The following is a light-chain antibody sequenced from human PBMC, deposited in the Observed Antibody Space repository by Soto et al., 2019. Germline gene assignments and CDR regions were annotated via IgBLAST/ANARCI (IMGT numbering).Light chain of an antibody. J-gene: IGLJ2*01. CDR1: SSNIGAGYD. Sequence: QSVLTQPPSVSVAPGQRVTISCTGSSSNIGAGYDVHWYQQLPGTAPKLLIYGNSNRPSGVPDRFSGSKSGTSASLAITGLQAEDEADYYCQSYDSSLSGSMVFGGGTQLTVL. V-gene: IGLV1-40*01. CDR2: GNS. CDR3: QSYDSSLSGSMV.